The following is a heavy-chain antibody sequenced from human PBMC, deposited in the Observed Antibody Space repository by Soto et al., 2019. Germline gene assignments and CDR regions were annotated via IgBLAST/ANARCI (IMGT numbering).Heavy chain of an antibody. J-gene: IGHJ3*02. CDR1: GYTFSDYY. Sequence: QVQLVQSGAEVQKPGASVKVSCKASGYTFSDYYVHWVRQAPGQGLEWMGWISPKSGGTNYAQKFQGRVTMTMDTSIFTAYMELSRLRSDDTAVDYCTRNAFYYNSSGYHDGFDIWGQGTLVTVSS. D-gene: IGHD3-22*01. V-gene: IGHV1-2*02. CDR3: TRNAFYYNSSGYHDGFDI. CDR2: ISPKSGGT.